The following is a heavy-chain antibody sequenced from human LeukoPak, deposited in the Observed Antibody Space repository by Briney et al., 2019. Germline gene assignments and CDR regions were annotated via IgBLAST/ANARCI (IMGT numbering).Heavy chain of an antibody. CDR1: GFTFDDYG. V-gene: IGHV3-9*01. D-gene: IGHD6-13*01. CDR2: ISWNSASV. Sequence: GGSLRLSCEASGFTFDDYGMHWVRQAPGKGLEWVSTISWNSASVGYVDCVKGRFTISRDNAKKTLYLQMNSLRPEDTALYYCAKDYGYSSSWYDYWGQGTLVTVSS. J-gene: IGHJ4*02. CDR3: AKDYGYSSSWYDY.